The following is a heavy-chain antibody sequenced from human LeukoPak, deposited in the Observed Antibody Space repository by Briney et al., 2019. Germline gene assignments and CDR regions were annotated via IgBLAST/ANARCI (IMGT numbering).Heavy chain of an antibody. J-gene: IGHJ5*02. CDR2: IDSDDDK. Sequence: ESGPALVKPTQTLTLTCTFSGFSLSTSEVCVNWIRQPPGKALEWLARIDSDDDKYYSASLKTRLTISKDTSKNQVVLTMTNMDPVDTATYFCARTHRNGDYWNWFDPWGQGTLVTVSS. D-gene: IGHD4-17*01. CDR3: ARTHRNGDYWNWFDP. CDR1: GFSLSTSEVC. V-gene: IGHV2-70*11.